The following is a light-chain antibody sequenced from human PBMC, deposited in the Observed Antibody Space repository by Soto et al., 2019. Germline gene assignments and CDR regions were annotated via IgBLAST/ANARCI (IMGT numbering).Light chain of an antibody. Sequence: QSVLTQPRSVSGSPGQSVTISCTGTDVNSYGYASWYQQHPGKAPKLITKRPSGVPDRFSVSKSGNTASLSISGLQAEDEADYYCCSYAGGYTWVFGGGTKLTVL. CDR3: CSYAGGYTWV. CDR2: T. CDR1: DVNSYGY. J-gene: IGLJ3*02. V-gene: IGLV2-11*01.